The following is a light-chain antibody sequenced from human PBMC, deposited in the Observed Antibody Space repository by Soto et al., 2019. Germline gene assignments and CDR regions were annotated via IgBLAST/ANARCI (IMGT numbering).Light chain of an antibody. CDR1: SSDVGGYNY. V-gene: IGLV2-14*03. Sequence: QSVLTQPASVSGSPGQSITISCTGTSSDVGGYNYVSWYQHHPGKAPELMIYDVTNRPSGVSHRFSGSKSGNSASLTISGPQAEEEAVYYCSSYTGSSPSYVFGAGTKFTVL. CDR2: DVT. CDR3: SSYTGSSPSYV. J-gene: IGLJ1*01.